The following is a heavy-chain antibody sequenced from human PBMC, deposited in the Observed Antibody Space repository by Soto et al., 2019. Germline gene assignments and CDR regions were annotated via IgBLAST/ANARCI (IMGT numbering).Heavy chain of an antibody. CDR2: ICDDGIT. CDR3: ARTYDSNGYANDFDS. V-gene: IGHV4-59*12. Sequence: QVVLQESGPGLVKPSETLSLTCSVSGRSITSYYWSWVRQPPGKGLEWICYICDDGITTQNPSLKSRFTMSADTSQNQYSLKLTSVTGADPAVYYCARTYDSNGYANDFDSWAQGILATVTS. J-gene: IGHJ4*02. CDR1: GRSITSYY. D-gene: IGHD3-22*01.